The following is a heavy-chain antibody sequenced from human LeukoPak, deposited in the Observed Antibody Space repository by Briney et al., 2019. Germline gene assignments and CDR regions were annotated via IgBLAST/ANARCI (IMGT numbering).Heavy chain of an antibody. D-gene: IGHD4-17*01. V-gene: IGHV1-2*02. J-gene: IGHJ4*02. Sequence: ASVKVSCKASGYTFTVYYMHWVRQAPGQGLEWMGWINPNSGGTNYAQKFQGRVTMTRDTSISTAYMELSRLRSDDTAVYYCARELIMTTVTRDYWGQGTLVTVSS. CDR1: GYTFTVYY. CDR2: INPNSGGT. CDR3: ARELIMTTVTRDY.